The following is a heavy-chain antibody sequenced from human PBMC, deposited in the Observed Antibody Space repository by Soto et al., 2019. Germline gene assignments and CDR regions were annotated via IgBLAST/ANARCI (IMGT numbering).Heavy chain of an antibody. Sequence: QVQLQESGPGLVKPSQTLSLTCTVSGGSISSGGYYWNWIRQHPGKGLEWIGYIYYSGTTYYNPSLKIRVTISVDTSKNQFSLKLSSVTAADTPVYYCAASCVGCGGFNYYGMDVWGQGTTVTVSS. CDR3: AASCVGCGGFNYYGMDV. J-gene: IGHJ6*02. V-gene: IGHV4-31*03. CDR2: IYYSGTT. D-gene: IGHD2-21*01. CDR1: GGSISSGGYY.